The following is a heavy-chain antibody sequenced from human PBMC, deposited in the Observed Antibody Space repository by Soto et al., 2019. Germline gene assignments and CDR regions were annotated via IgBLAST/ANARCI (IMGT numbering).Heavy chain of an antibody. CDR2: INPNSGGT. CDR3: ARDLNSKQKQLVRSAAEYGMDV. CDR1: GYTFTGYY. V-gene: IGHV1-2*04. J-gene: IGHJ6*02. D-gene: IGHD6-13*01. Sequence: ASVKVSCKASGYTFTGYYMHWVRQAPGQGLEWMGWINPNSGGTNYAQKFQGWVTMTRDTSISTAYMELSRLRSDDTAVYYCARDLNSKQKQLVRSAAEYGMDVWGQGTTVTVSS.